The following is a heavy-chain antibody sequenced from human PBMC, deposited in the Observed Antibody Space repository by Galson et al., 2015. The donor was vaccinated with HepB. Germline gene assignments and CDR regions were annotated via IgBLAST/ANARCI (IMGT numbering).Heavy chain of an antibody. CDR3: ARDYDISGHQGWYFDL. CDR2: ISYDGSNK. D-gene: IGHD3-22*01. CDR1: GFTFSSYA. V-gene: IGHV3-30-3*01. J-gene: IGHJ2*01. Sequence: SLRLSCAASGFTFSSYAMHWVRQAPGKGLEWVAVISYDGSNKYYADSVKGRFTISRDNSKNTLYLQMNSLRAEDTAVYYCARDYDISGHQGWYFDLWGRGTLVTVSS.